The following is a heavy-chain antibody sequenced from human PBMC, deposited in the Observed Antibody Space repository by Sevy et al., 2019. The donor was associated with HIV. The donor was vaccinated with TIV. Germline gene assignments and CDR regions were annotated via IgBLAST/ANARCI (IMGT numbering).Heavy chain of an antibody. Sequence: GGFLRLSCAGSGFTFGDYAMHWVRQVPGKGLEWVSGISWNSGALDHADSVRGRFTISRDNAKSSLYLQMNSLRLEDTALYYCARAQGYCVVERYHGGSVNAFDFWGQGTLVTVSS. CDR2: ISWNSGAL. D-gene: IGHD2-15*01. CDR1: GFTFGDYA. J-gene: IGHJ3*01. CDR3: ARAQGYCVVERYHGGSVNAFDF. V-gene: IGHV3-9*01.